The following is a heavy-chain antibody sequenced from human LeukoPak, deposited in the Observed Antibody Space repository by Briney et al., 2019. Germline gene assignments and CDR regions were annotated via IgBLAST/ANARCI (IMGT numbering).Heavy chain of an antibody. V-gene: IGHV3-30*03. CDR1: GFTFSSSG. J-gene: IGHJ6*02. Sequence: GGSLRLSCAASGFTFSSSGMHWVRQAPGKGLEWVAVVSYDGRNKYYADSVKGRFTISRDNSKNTLYLQMNSLRAEDTAVYYCARDLRGMDVWGQGTTVTVSS. CDR3: ARDLRGMDV. CDR2: VSYDGRNK.